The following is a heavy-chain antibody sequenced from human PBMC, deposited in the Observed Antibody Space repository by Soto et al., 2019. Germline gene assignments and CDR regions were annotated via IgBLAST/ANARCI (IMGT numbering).Heavy chain of an antibody. D-gene: IGHD5-18*01. Sequence: QLQLQESGPGLVKPSETLSLTCTVSGGSISSSSYYWGWIRQPPGKGLEWIGSIYYSGSTYYNPSLKSRVTISVDTSKNQFSLKLSSVTAADTAVYYCARLVDTATSDYWGQGTLVTVSS. V-gene: IGHV4-39*01. J-gene: IGHJ4*02. CDR3: ARLVDTATSDY. CDR2: IYYSGST. CDR1: GGSISSSSYY.